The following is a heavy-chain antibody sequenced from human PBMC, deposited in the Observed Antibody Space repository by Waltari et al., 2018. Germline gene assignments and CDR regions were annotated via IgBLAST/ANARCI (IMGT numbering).Heavy chain of an antibody. CDR1: GYSISSGYY. J-gene: IGHJ4*02. Sequence: QVQLQESGPGLVKPSETLSLTCAVSGYSISSGYYWGWIRQPPGKGLEWIGSIYHSGTTYYNPSLKSRVTISVDTSKNQFSLKLSYVTAADTAVYYCARQYYDFWSGSYFDYWGQGTLVTVSS. CDR3: ARQYYDFWSGSYFDY. CDR2: IYHSGTT. D-gene: IGHD3-3*01. V-gene: IGHV4-38-2*01.